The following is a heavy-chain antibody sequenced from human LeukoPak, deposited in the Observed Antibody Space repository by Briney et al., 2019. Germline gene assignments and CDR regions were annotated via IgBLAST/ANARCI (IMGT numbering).Heavy chain of an antibody. J-gene: IGHJ6*04. CDR3: AELGITMIGGV. CDR1: GFTFSSYE. Sequence: GGSLRLSCAASGFTFSSYEMNWVRQAPGKGLEWVSYISSSGSTIYYADTVKGRFTTSRDNAKNSLYLQMNSLRAEDTAVYYCAELGITMIGGVWGKGTTVTISS. D-gene: IGHD3-10*02. CDR2: ISSSGSTI. V-gene: IGHV3-48*03.